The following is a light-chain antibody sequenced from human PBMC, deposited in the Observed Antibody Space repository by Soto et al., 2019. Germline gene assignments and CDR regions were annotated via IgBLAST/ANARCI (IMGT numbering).Light chain of an antibody. Sequence: ELVMTQSPATLSVSPGERATLSCRASQSVGSYLAWYQQKPGQPPRLLIYGASTRATGIPVRFSGSGSGTEFTLTISSLQSEDFALYYCQQYNDWPLTFGQGTKVDIK. CDR2: GAS. J-gene: IGKJ1*01. CDR3: QQYNDWPLT. V-gene: IGKV3D-15*01. CDR1: QSVGSY.